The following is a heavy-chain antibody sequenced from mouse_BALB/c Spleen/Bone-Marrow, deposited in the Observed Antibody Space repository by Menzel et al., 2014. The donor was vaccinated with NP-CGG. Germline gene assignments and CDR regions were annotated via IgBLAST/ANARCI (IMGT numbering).Heavy chain of an antibody. CDR3: TRKGY. D-gene: IGHD3-3*01. CDR2: IYPSDSYT. J-gene: IGHJ3*01. Sequence: QVQLQESGAELVRPGASVKLSCKASGYTFTSYWINWVKQRPGQGLEWIGNIYPSDSYTNYNQKFKDKATLTVDKSSSTPYIQRSTATSEDSAVYFCTRKGYWGQGTLGTVSA. V-gene: IGHV1-69*02. CDR1: GYTFTSYW.